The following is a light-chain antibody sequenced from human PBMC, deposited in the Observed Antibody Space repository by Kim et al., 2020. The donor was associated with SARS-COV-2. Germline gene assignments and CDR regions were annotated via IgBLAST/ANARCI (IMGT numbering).Light chain of an antibody. CDR1: SGSNNSA. V-gene: IGLV4-69*01. Sequence: VKLTCPRSSGSNNSATTWHGQQPKKHRRFLMKINSDGNHNKGDGIPDRFSGSISGAEHYLTISGLQSDDEADYYCQTWDTGNRGVFGGGTQLTVL. J-gene: IGLJ3*02. CDR2: INSDGNH. CDR3: QTWDTGNRGV.